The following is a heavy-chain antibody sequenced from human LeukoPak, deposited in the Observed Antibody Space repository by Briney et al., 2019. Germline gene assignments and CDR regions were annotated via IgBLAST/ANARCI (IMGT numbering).Heavy chain of an antibody. V-gene: IGHV3-23*01. CDR2: TSYSGGST. CDR3: AEGRGYGAYDPFDY. D-gene: IGHD5-12*01. CDR1: GFTFSSYG. J-gene: IGHJ4*02. Sequence: GGSLRLSCAVSGFTFSSYGMNWVRQTPGKGLEWVSGTSYSGGSTYYADSVKGRFTISRDNSKNTLYLQMNSLRAEDTAVYYCAEGRGYGAYDPFDYWGQGVLVTVSS.